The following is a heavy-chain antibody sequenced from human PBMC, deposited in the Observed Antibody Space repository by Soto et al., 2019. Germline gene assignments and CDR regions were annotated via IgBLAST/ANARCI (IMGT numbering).Heavy chain of an antibody. Sequence: GASVELCSEECGDAFTSCGSSWLRQDPGQGLEWMGWISAYNGNTNYAQKLQGRVTMTTDTSTSTAYVELRSLRSDDTAVYYCARHRYYYDSSGYYRLGYRGQRTLVTVSS. CDR1: GDAFTSCG. CDR2: ISAYNGNT. D-gene: IGHD3-22*01. CDR3: ARHRYYYDSSGYYRLGY. V-gene: IGHV1-18*01. J-gene: IGHJ4*02.